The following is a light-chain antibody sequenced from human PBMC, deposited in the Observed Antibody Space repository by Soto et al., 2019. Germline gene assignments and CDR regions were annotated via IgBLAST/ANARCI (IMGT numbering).Light chain of an antibody. CDR2: DAS. CDR1: EGIRTY. J-gene: IGKJ4*01. Sequence: EIVLTQSPATLSLSPGERATVSCRASEGIRTYVAWYQQKHGQAPSLLIYDASNRATGIPARFSGSGSGTDFTLTISSLEPEDFAVYYCQQRANWPLTFGGGTKVEIK. CDR3: QQRANWPLT. V-gene: IGKV3-11*01.